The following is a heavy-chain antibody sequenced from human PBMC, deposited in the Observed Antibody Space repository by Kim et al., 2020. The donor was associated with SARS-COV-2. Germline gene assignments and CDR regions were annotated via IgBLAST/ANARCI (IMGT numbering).Heavy chain of an antibody. Sequence: GGSLRLSCAASGFTFNSYWMKWVRQAPGKGLVWVSRINSEGSTTRYAGSVKGRFSISRDNAKNILYLQINSLRAEDTAVYSCARDPIYCSGGSCYSNGFVPWGQGTLVAVST. D-gene: IGHD2-15*01. J-gene: IGHJ5*02. CDR3: ARDPIYCSGGSCYSNGFVP. CDR1: GFTFNSYW. V-gene: IGHV3-74*01. CDR2: INSEGSTT.